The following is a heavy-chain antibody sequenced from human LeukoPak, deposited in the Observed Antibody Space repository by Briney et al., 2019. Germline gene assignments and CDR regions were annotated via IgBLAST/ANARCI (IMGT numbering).Heavy chain of an antibody. CDR1: GGSISSSNW. CDR3: ARSRVCRSSGGSCLDAFDI. D-gene: IGHD2-15*01. V-gene: IGHV4-4*02. Sequence: PSETLSLTCAVSGGSISSSNWWSWVRQPPGKGLEWIGEIYHSGSTNYNPSLKSRVTISVDKSKNQFSLKLSSVTAADTAVYYCARSRVCRSSGGSCLDAFDIWGQGTMVTVSS. J-gene: IGHJ3*02. CDR2: IYHSGST.